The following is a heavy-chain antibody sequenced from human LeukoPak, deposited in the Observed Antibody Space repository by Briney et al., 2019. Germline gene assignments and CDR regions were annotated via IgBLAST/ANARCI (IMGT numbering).Heavy chain of an antibody. V-gene: IGHV5-51*01. J-gene: IGHJ4*02. D-gene: IGHD5-24*01. Sequence: GESLKISCQGSGYSFTSYWIGWVRQMPGKGLEWMGIIYPGDSDTRYSPSFQGQVTISADKSISTAYLQWSSLKASDTAMYYCARPRGDGYNIAGFDYWGQGTLVTVSS. CDR1: GYSFTSYW. CDR2: IYPGDSDT. CDR3: ARPRGDGYNIAGFDY.